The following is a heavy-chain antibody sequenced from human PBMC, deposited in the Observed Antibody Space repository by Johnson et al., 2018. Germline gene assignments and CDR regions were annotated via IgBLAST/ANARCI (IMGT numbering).Heavy chain of an antibody. D-gene: IGHD3-10*01. CDR3: ARDRGYGSGSYGAFDI. J-gene: IGHJ3*02. Sequence: QVQLVQSGGGVVQPGRSLRLSCAASGFTFSSYGMHWVRQAPGKGLEWVAVIWYDGSIKYYADSVKGRFTISRDNSKNTLYLQMNSLRAEDTAVYYCARDRGYGSGSYGAFDIWGQGTMVTVSS. CDR2: IWYDGSIK. V-gene: IGHV3-33*01. CDR1: GFTFSSYG.